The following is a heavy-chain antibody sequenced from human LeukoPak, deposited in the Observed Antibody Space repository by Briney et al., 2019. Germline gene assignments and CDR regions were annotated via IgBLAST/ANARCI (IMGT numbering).Heavy chain of an antibody. V-gene: IGHV3-53*01. CDR1: GFTVSSND. J-gene: IGHJ4*02. Sequence: GGSLRLSCAASGFTVSSNDMSWVRQAPGTGLEWVSVIYSGGSTYYADSVKGRFTISRDNSKNTLYLQMNSLRAEDTAVEYCAGESGYCSSTSCSYFDYWGQGTLVTVSS. CDR3: AGESGYCSSTSCSYFDY. D-gene: IGHD2-2*01. CDR2: IYSGGST.